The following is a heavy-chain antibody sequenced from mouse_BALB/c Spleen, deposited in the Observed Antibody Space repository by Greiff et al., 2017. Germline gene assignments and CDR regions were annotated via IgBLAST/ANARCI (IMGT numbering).Heavy chain of an antibody. Sequence: EVKLMESGGGLVKPGGSLKLSCAASGFTFSSYAMSWVRQTPEKRLEWVASISSGGSTYYPDSVKGRFTISRDNARNILYLQMSSLRSEDTAMYYCERGGEFPYWGQGTLVTVSA. CDR2: ISSGGST. CDR1: GFTFSSYA. J-gene: IGHJ3*01. V-gene: IGHV5-6-5*01. CDR3: ERGGEFPY.